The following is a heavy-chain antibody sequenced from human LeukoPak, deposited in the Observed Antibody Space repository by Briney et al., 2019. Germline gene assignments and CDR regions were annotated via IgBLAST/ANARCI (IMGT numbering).Heavy chain of an antibody. J-gene: IGHJ4*02. CDR1: GFTLSSNS. Sequence: GGSLRLSCAAPGFTLSSNSIRWGRPAPGKGVEWVSVIYSGGTTYYADSVKGRFTISRDNSKNTLYLQMNSLRAEDTAVYYCARTTTFAPHFDYWGQGTLVTVSS. CDR3: ARTTTFAPHFDY. V-gene: IGHV3-66*01. CDR2: IYSGGTT. D-gene: IGHD1-1*01.